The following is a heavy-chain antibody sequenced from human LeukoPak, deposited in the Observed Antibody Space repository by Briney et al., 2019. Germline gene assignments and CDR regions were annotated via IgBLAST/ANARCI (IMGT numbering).Heavy chain of an antibody. CDR2: ISYSSSVI. CDR3: ARNLPAADY. J-gene: IGHJ4*02. D-gene: IGHD2-2*01. V-gene: IGHV3-48*04. CDR1: GFTFSSYW. Sequence: GGSLRLSCAASGFTFSSYWMSWVRQAPGKGLEWVSYISYSSSVIYYADSVKGRFTVSRDNAKNSLYLQMNSLRAEDTAVYYCARNLPAADYWGQGTLVTVSS.